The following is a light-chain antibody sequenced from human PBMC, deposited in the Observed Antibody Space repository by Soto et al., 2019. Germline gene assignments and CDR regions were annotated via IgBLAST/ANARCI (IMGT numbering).Light chain of an antibody. CDR1: QSVGRNY. Sequence: EIVLTQSPGTLSLSPGERATLSCRASQSVGRNYLAWYQQKPGQAPRLLIHGASSRAIGIPDRFSGSGSGTDFTLTISRLEPEDFAVYYCQQYASSPLTFGGGTAVEIK. CDR2: GAS. J-gene: IGKJ4*01. CDR3: QQYASSPLT. V-gene: IGKV3-20*01.